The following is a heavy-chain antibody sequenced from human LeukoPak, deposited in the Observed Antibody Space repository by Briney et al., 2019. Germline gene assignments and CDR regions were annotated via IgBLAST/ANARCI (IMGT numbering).Heavy chain of an antibody. V-gene: IGHV3-74*01. CDR3: TRALRAYVWGSYQEPEFDY. J-gene: IGHJ4*02. D-gene: IGHD3-16*02. CDR2: INSDGSST. CDR1: GFTFSNYW. Sequence: GGSLRLSCAASGFTFSNYWMHWVRQAPGKVLVWVSRINSDGSSTSYADSVKGRFTISRDNAKNTLYLQMNSLRAEDTAVYYCTRALRAYVWGSYQEPEFDYWGQGTLVTISS.